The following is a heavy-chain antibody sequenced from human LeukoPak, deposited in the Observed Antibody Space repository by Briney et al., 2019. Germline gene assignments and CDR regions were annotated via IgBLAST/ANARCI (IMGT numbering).Heavy chain of an antibody. D-gene: IGHD1-26*01. CDR3: AARGGSLGRAFDI. CDR2: IYYSGST. Sequence: SQTLSLTCTVSGGSISSGGYYWSWIRQHPGKGLEWIGYIYYSGSTYYNPSLKSRVTISVDTSKNPFSLKLSSVTAADTAVYYCAARGGSLGRAFDIWGRGTMVTVSS. J-gene: IGHJ3*02. CDR1: GGSISSGGYY. V-gene: IGHV4-31*03.